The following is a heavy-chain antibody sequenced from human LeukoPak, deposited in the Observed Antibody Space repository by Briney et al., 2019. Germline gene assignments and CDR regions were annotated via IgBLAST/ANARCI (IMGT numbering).Heavy chain of an antibody. J-gene: IGHJ3*02. V-gene: IGHV4-34*01. Sequence: SETLFLTCAVYGGSFSGYYWSWIRQPPGKGLEWIGEINHSGSTNYNPSLKSRVTISVDTSKNQFSLKLSSVTAADTAVYYCAREADSYGLSDAFDIWGQGTMVTVSS. D-gene: IGHD5-18*01. CDR3: AREADSYGLSDAFDI. CDR1: GGSFSGYY. CDR2: INHSGST.